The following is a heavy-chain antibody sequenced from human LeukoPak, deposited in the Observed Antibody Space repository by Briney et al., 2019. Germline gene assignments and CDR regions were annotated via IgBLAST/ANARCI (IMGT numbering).Heavy chain of an antibody. J-gene: IGHJ4*02. CDR3: ARLFKGATGIDY. Sequence: PSETLSLTCTVSGGSISSYYWSWIRQPPGKGLEWIGYIYYSGSTNYNPSLKSRVTISVDTSKNQFSLKLSSVTAADTAVYYCARLFKGATGIDYWGQGTLVTVSS. V-gene: IGHV4-59*08. D-gene: IGHD5-24*01. CDR1: GGSISSYY. CDR2: IYYSGST.